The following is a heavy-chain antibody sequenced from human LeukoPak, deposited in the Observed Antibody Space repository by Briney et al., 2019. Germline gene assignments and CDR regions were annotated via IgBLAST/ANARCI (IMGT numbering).Heavy chain of an antibody. Sequence: SETLSLTCTVSSGSITSSSVYWGWFRQHPGKGLEWIGYIYYSGSTYYNPSLKSRVTISVDTSKNQFSLKLSSVTAADTAVYYCARVGYDFWSGYFARLDYYYMDVWGKGTTVTVSS. D-gene: IGHD3-3*01. CDR1: SGSITSSSVY. CDR3: ARVGYDFWSGYFARLDYYYMDV. J-gene: IGHJ6*03. V-gene: IGHV4-31*03. CDR2: IYYSGST.